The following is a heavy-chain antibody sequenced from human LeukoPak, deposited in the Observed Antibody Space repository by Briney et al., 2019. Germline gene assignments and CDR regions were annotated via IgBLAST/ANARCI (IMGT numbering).Heavy chain of an antibody. D-gene: IGHD2-2*02. Sequence: GGSLRLSCTASGFTFGDYAMSWVRQAPGKGLEWVSSISSGSSYIYYADSMRGRFTISRDNAKNSLYLQMNSLRAEDTAVYYCARVHCSSTSCYTIYYYYDMDVWGQGTTVTVSS. J-gene: IGHJ6*02. V-gene: IGHV3-21*01. CDR1: GFTFGDYA. CDR2: ISSGSSYI. CDR3: ARVHCSSTSCYTIYYYYDMDV.